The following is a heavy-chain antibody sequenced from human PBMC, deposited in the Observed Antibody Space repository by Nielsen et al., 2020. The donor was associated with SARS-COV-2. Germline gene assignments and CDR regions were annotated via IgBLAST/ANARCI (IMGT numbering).Heavy chain of an antibody. V-gene: IGHV1-18*04. CDR2: ISAYNGNT. D-gene: IGHD6-19*01. Sequence: ASVKVSCKASGYTFTSYGISWVRQAPGQGLEWMGWISAYNGNTNYAQKLQGRVTMTTDTSTSTAYMELRSLRSDDTAVYYCARDQESSGSGGMDVWGQGTTVTVSS. CDR1: GYTFTSYG. CDR3: ARDQESSGSGGMDV. J-gene: IGHJ6*02.